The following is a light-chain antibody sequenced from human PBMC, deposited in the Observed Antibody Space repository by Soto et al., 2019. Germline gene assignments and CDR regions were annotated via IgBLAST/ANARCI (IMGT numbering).Light chain of an antibody. V-gene: IGKV1-39*01. CDR3: QQRYSSTPT. CDR2: AAS. CDR1: QSISNH. J-gene: IGKJ5*01. Sequence: IQMTQSPSSLSSSLEDRVIITCRASQSISNHLNWYQQKQGKAPKLLIFAASSLQSGVPSRFSGIISGPDGTITISSLKKEDGSTYDGQQRYSSTPTFGQGTRLEIK.